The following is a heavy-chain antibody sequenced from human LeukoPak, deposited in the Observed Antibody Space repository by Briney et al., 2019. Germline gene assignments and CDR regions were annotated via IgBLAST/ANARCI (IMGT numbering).Heavy chain of an antibody. CDR3: AREHGATGNYFDY. CDR2: ISSSSSYI. Sequence: PGGSLRLSCAASGFTFSSYSMNWVRQAPGKGLEWVSSISSSSSYIYYADSVKGRFTISRDNAKNSLYLQMNSLRAEDTAVYYCAREHGATGNYFDYWGQGTLVTVSS. D-gene: IGHD1-26*01. V-gene: IGHV3-21*01. CDR1: GFTFSSYS. J-gene: IGHJ4*02.